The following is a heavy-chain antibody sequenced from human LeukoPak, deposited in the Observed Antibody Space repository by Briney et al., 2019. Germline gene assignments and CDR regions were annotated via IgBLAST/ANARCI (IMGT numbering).Heavy chain of an antibody. CDR1: GYTLTELS. CDR2: FDPEDGET. V-gene: IGHV1-24*01. D-gene: IGHD6-6*01. CDR3: AREGGIARPPYLYYYIDV. Sequence: ASVKVSCKVSGYTLTELSMHWVRQAPGKGLEWMGGFDPEDGETIYAQKLQGRVTMTTDTSTSTAYMELRSLRSDDTAVYYCAREGGIARPPYLYYYIDVWGKGTTVTVSS. J-gene: IGHJ6*03.